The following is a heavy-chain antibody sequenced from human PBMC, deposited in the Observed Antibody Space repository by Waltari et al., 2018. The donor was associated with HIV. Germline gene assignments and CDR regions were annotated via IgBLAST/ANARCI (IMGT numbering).Heavy chain of an antibody. CDR1: GYTSHGYY. Sequence: QVQLVQSGADVQKPGASVKVSCTAFGYTSHGYYMTRVRQAPEQGLEWMGWINPNSGGTNYAQKFQGRVTMTRDTSISTAYMELSRLRSDDTAVYYCARDRARTTDYYYYGMDVWGQGTTVTVSS. V-gene: IGHV1-2*02. CDR3: ARDRARTTDYYYYGMDV. CDR2: INPNSGGT. J-gene: IGHJ6*02. D-gene: IGHD1-7*01.